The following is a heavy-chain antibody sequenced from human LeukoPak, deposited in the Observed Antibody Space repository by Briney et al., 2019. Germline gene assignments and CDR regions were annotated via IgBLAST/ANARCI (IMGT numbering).Heavy chain of an antibody. CDR2: INSNSGGT. V-gene: IGHV1-2*02. J-gene: IGHJ6*02. Sequence: GASVKVSCKASGYTFTGYYMHWVRQAPGQGLEWMGWINSNSGGTNYAQKFQGRVTMTRDTSISTAYMELSRLRSDDTAVYYCARGGFSSTRPYNAAYHYYGMDVWGQGTTVTVSS. CDR3: ARGGFSSTRPYNAAYHYYGMDV. CDR1: GYTFTGYY. D-gene: IGHD2-2*01.